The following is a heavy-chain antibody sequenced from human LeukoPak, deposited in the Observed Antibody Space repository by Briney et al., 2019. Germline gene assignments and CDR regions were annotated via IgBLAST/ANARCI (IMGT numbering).Heavy chain of an antibody. CDR3: ARIQRTRGGRYFDH. J-gene: IGHJ4*02. Sequence: ASVKVSCTASGYTFTSYDINWVRQATGQGLEWMGWMNPNSCNTRYAQTVQGRVTMTRNTSISTAYMELNSLRAEDTAVYYCARIQRTRGGRYFDHWGQGTLVTVSS. D-gene: IGHD5-18*01. CDR1: GYTFTSYD. CDR2: MNPNSCNT. V-gene: IGHV1-8*01.